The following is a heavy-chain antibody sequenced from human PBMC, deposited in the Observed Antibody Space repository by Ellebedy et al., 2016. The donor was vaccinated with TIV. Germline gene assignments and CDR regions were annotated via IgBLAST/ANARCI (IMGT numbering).Heavy chain of an antibody. CDR1: GYSISSGYY. CDR2: IYHSGTT. CDR3: ARVGVTTDYYYYGMDV. Sequence: SETLSLXXTVSGYSISSGYYWGWIRQPPGKGLEWIGSIYHSGTTYYNPSLKSRVTISVDTSKNQFSLKLSSVTAADTAVYYCARVGVTTDYYYYGMDVWGQGTTVTVSS. V-gene: IGHV4-38-2*02. J-gene: IGHJ6*02. D-gene: IGHD4-17*01.